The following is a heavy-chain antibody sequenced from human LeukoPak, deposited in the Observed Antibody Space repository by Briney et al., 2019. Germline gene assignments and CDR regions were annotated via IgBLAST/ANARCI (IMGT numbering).Heavy chain of an antibody. CDR1: GYTFTNYD. V-gene: IGHV1-8*01. Sequence: GSSVKVSFKASGYTFTNYDINWVRQATGQGLEWMGWMHPSNGDTGYAQKFQGRVTMTRNSSTTTAYMELSSLRSEDTAVYYCARRVRGVVIFSRAQGSFDLWGQGTLVTVSS. CDR2: MHPSNGDT. CDR3: ARRVRGVVIFSRAQGSFDL. J-gene: IGHJ3*01. D-gene: IGHD3-10*01.